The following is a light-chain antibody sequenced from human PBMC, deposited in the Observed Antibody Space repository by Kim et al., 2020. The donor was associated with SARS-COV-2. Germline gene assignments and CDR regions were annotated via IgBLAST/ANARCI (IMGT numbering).Light chain of an antibody. J-gene: IGKJ1*01. CDR2: DAY. V-gene: IGKV1-33*01. CDR1: QDINNY. CDR3: QQYDNLPRT. Sequence: ASVGDRVTLTCQASQDINNYLNCYQQKLGKAPKLLIYDAYNSDTGVPSRFSVSGSGTDFTFTISSLQPEDIAISYCQQYDNLPRTFGQGTKVDIK.